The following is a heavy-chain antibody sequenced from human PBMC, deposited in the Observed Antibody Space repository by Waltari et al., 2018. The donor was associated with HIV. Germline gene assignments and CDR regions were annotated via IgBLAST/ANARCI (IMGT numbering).Heavy chain of an antibody. V-gene: IGHV4-31*03. CDR2: IYYSGST. CDR3: AREGVEQPWFDP. D-gene: IGHD5-18*01. Sequence: QVQLQESGPGLVKPSQTLSLTCTVSGGSISSGGYYWSWIRQHPGKGLEWIGYIYYSGSTDYTPSLNRRVTISVDTSKNQFSLKLSSVTAADTAVYYCAREGVEQPWFDPWGQGTLVTVSS. J-gene: IGHJ5*02. CDR1: GGSISSGGYY.